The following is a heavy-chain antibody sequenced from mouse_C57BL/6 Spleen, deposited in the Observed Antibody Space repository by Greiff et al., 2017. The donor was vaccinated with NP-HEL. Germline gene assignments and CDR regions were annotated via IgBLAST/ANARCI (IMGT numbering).Heavy chain of an antibody. D-gene: IGHD1-1*01. CDR1: GYTFTDYY. V-gene: IGHV1-76*01. J-gene: IGHJ4*01. CDR3: ARGDYYGSSYPYYAMDY. CDR2: IYPGSGNT. Sequence: ESGAELVRPGASVKLSCKASGYTFTDYYINWVKQRPGQGLEWIARIYPGSGNTYYNEKFKGKATLTAEKSSSTAYMQLSSLTSEDSAVYFCARGDYYGSSYPYYAMDYWGQGTSVTVSS.